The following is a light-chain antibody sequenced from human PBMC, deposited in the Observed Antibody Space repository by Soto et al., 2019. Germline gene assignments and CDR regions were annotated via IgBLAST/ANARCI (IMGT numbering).Light chain of an antibody. CDR2: GAS. CDR1: QGISNS. J-gene: IGKJ1*01. Sequence: DIQMTPSPSSLSASVGERVTITCRPSQGISNSLAWYQQKPGKVPKLLIHGASTLQSGVPSRFSGSGSGTDFTLTISSLQPEDVATYYCQKYDSAPTFGPGTKVDIK. CDR3: QKYDSAPT. V-gene: IGKV1-27*01.